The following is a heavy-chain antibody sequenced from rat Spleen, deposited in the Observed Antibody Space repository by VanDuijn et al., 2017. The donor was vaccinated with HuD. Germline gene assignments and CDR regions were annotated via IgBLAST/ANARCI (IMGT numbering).Heavy chain of an antibody. Sequence: EVQLVESGGGLVQPGRSLKLSCVASGFTFNNYWMTWIRQAPGKGLEWVASITNTGGSTYYPDSVKGRFTISRDNAKSTLYLKMKSLRSEDTATYYWTTNYGGYSEKGGWGQGVMVTVSS. CDR3: TTNYGGYSEKGG. J-gene: IGHJ2*01. CDR1: GFTFNNYW. V-gene: IGHV5-31*01. D-gene: IGHD1-11*01. CDR2: ITNTGGST.